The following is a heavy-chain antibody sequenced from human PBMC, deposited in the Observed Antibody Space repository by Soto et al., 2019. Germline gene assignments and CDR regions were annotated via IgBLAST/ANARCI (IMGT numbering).Heavy chain of an antibody. J-gene: IGHJ6*02. V-gene: IGHV4-4*02. D-gene: IGHD6-13*01. CDR2: LYHSGST. Sequence: QVQLQESGPGLVKPSGTLSLTCAVSGGSISSSNWWSWVRQPPGKGLEWIGELYHSGSTNYNPSLKSRVTISVDKSKNQFSLKLSSVTAADTAVYYCAREGVAAAGADYYYYGMDVWGQGTTVTVSS. CDR1: GGSISSSNW. CDR3: AREGVAAAGADYYYYGMDV.